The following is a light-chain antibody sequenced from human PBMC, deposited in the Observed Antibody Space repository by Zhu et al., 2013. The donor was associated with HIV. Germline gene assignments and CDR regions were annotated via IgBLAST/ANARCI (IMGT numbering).Light chain of an antibody. CDR1: QSVASN. CDR2: GAS. V-gene: IGKV3-11*01. CDR3: QQRSNWPRTLT. Sequence: EILLTQSPATLALSPGERATLSCRASQSVASNLAWYQQKPGQAPRLLIYGASTRATGIPARFSGSGSGTDFTLTISSLEPEDFAVYYCQQRSNWPRTLTFGGGTKVEIK. J-gene: IGKJ4*01.